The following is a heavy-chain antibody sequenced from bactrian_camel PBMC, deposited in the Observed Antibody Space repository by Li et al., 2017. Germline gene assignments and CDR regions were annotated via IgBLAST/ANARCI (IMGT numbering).Heavy chain of an antibody. CDR2: MNSGDSTT. CDR1: GFAFSSSW. J-gene: IGHJ4*01. Sequence: HVQLVESGGGLVQPGGSLRLSCVGSGFAFSSSWMYWVRQAPGKGLEWVSVMNSGDSTTYYADSVKGRFTISRDNAKNMLYLQLNSLTREDSAMYYCTRETQWVGYHESAEYWGQGTQVTVS. D-gene: IGHD5*01. V-gene: IGHV3S1*01. CDR3: TRETQWVGYHESAEY.